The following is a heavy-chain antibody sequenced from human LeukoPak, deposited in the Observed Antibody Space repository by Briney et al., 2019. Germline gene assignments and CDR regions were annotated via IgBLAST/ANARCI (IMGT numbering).Heavy chain of an antibody. CDR2: IKSKTDGGTT. J-gene: IGHJ4*02. Sequence: GGSLRLSCAASGFTFSNAWMNWVRQAPGKGLEWVGRIKSKTDGGTTDYAAPVKGRFTISRDDSKNTLYLQMNSLRAEDTAVYYCAKVGGRYNYDQIDYWGQGTLVTVSS. CDR1: GFTFSNAW. D-gene: IGHD5-24*01. CDR3: AKVGGRYNYDQIDY. V-gene: IGHV3-15*07.